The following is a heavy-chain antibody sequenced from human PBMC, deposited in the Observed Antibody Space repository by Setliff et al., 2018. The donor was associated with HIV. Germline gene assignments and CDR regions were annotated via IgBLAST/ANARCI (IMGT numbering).Heavy chain of an antibody. D-gene: IGHD3-22*01. Sequence: GGSLRLSCAASGFTFGDYWMNWVRQAPGKGLEWVALINQGGSEKYHADSVKGRFTISRDNAKNSLYLQMNSLRAEDTALYYCARDRLDPYHYYDSSGYYLDAFDIWGQGTMVTVSS. CDR3: ARDRLDPYHYYDSSGYYLDAFDI. V-gene: IGHV3-7*03. CDR2: INQGGSEK. J-gene: IGHJ3*02. CDR1: GFTFGDYW.